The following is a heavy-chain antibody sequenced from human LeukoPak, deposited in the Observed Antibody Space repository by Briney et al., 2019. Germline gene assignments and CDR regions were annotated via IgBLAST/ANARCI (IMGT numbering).Heavy chain of an antibody. J-gene: IGHJ4*02. CDR2: IYYSGST. D-gene: IGHD3-10*01. CDR3: ARDQEDSGTDY. V-gene: IGHV4-31*03. CDR1: GGSISSGDYY. Sequence: SETLSLTCTVSGGSISSGDYYWSWIRQHPGKGLEWIGYIYYSGSTYYNPSLKSRVTISLDTSKNQFSLKLSSVTPADTAVYYCARDQEDSGTDYWGQGTLVTVSS.